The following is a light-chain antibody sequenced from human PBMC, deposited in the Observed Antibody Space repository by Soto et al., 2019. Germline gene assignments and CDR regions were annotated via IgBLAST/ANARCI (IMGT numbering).Light chain of an antibody. CDR3: QQYGSSPGT. J-gene: IGKJ1*01. CDR1: QSVTSNY. CDR2: GAS. Sequence: EIVLTQSPGTLSSSPGERVTLSCRASQSVTSNYLAWYQQKPGQSPRLLIFGASIRDTGLPDRFSGGGYGRDFTLTISRLEPEDSAVYYCQQYGSSPGTFGQGTKVEIK. V-gene: IGKV3-20*01.